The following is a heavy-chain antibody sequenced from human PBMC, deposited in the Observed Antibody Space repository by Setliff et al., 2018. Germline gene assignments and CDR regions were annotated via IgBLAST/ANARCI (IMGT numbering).Heavy chain of an antibody. V-gene: IGHV1-2*02. Sequence: ASVKVSCKAPGYTFTGYYMHWVRQAPGQGLEWMGWINPNSGGTNYAQKFQGRVTMTSDTSISTAYMELGRLRSDDTAVYFCARDGGGDSDAFDIWGQGTMVTVSS. CDR3: ARDGGGDSDAFDI. CDR2: INPNSGGT. CDR1: GYTFTGYY. D-gene: IGHD3-16*01. J-gene: IGHJ3*02.